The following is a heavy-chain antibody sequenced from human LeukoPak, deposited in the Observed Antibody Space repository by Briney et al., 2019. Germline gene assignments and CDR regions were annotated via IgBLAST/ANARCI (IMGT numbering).Heavy chain of an antibody. CDR1: GFTFSSYW. D-gene: IGHD3-16*01. V-gene: IGHV3-7*03. CDR2: INHNGNVN. Sequence: GGSRRLSCAASGFTFSSYWMDWARQAPGRGLEWVASINHNGNVNYYVDSVKGRFTISRDNAKNSLYLQMSNLRAEDTAVYFCARGGGLDVWGQGATVTVPS. CDR3: ARGGGLDV. J-gene: IGHJ6*02.